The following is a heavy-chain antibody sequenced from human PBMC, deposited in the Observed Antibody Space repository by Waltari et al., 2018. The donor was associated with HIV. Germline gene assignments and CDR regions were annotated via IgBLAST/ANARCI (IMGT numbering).Heavy chain of an antibody. Sequence: QVQLVQSGAEVKKPWASVKVSCKVPRYTLTELSMHWVRQAPGQGLEWMGGFDPEDRETIYAQKFQGRLTMTEDTSTDTAYMELSSLRSEDTAVYYCATSRRGHIDYWGQGTLVTVSS. CDR3: ATSRRGHIDY. J-gene: IGHJ4*02. CDR2: FDPEDRET. V-gene: IGHV1-24*01. CDR1: RYTLTELS. D-gene: IGHD2-2*01.